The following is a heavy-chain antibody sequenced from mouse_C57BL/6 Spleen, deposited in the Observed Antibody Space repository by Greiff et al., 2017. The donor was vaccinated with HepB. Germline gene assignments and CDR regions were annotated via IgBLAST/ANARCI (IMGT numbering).Heavy chain of an antibody. V-gene: IGHV1-26*01. Sequence: EVQLQQSGPELVKPGASVKISCKASGYTFTDYYMNWVKQSHGKSLEWIGDINPNNGGTSYNQKFKGKATLTVDKSSSTAYMELRSLTSEDSAVYYCASGSPAMDYWGQGTSVTVSS. J-gene: IGHJ4*01. D-gene: IGHD1-1*01. CDR2: INPNNGGT. CDR1: GYTFTDYY. CDR3: ASGSPAMDY.